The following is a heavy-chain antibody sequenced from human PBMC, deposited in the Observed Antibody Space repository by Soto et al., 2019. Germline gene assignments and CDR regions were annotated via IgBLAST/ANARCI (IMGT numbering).Heavy chain of an antibody. D-gene: IGHD6-13*01. CDR2: ISSSSSYT. CDR1: GFTFSSYA. Sequence: EVQLLESGGGLVQPGGSLRLSCAASGFTFSSYAMSWVRQAPGKGLEWVSAISSSSSYTNYADSVKGRFTISRDNAKNSLYLQMNSLRAEDTAVYYCARHSSSWPKGGNWFDPWGQGTLVTVSS. J-gene: IGHJ5*02. V-gene: IGHV3-21*01. CDR3: ARHSSSWPKGGNWFDP.